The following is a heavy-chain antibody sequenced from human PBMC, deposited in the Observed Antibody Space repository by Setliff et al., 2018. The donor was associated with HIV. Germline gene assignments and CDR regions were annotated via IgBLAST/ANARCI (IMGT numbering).Heavy chain of an antibody. CDR1: GGSISNSRYY. CDR2: IYYSGST. J-gene: IGHJ3*01. D-gene: IGHD3-22*01. CDR3: ARASLYYFDSTGHLFRALENRGPNGYGFDV. V-gene: IGHV4-39*01. Sequence: SETLSLTCTVSGGSISNSRYYWSWIRQPPGKGLEWIGSIYYSGSTYYNPSLKSRVTISVDTSKNQFSLKLSSVTAADTAVYFCARASLYYFDSTGHLFRALENRGPNGYGFDVWGQGTMVTVSS.